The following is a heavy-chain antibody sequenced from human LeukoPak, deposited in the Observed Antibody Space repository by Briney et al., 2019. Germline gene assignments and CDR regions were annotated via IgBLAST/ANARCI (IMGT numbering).Heavy chain of an antibody. CDR1: GYSFTTFD. CDR2: MSPRNGNT. Sequence: EASVKVSCKGSGYSFTTFDINWVRQATGQGPEWMGWMSPRNGNTGYAQMFQDRVTMTRDTSINTAYMELTSLRSDDTAVYYCARGVNAGMDVWGKGPRSPSPQ. CDR3: ARGVNAGMDV. D-gene: IGHD2-8*01. J-gene: IGHJ6*01. V-gene: IGHV1-8*01.